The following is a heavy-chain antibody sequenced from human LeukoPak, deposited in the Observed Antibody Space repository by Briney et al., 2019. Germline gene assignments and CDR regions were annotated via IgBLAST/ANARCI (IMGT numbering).Heavy chain of an antibody. Sequence: ASVKVSCKASGYTFTSYGISWVRQAPGQGLEWMGWISAYNGNTNYAQKLQGRVTMTTDTSTSTAYMELRSLRSDDTAVYYCARDLRYSGYDWWYYFDYWGQGTLVTVSS. V-gene: IGHV1-18*01. CDR2: ISAYNGNT. J-gene: IGHJ4*02. CDR1: GYTFTSYG. D-gene: IGHD5-12*01. CDR3: ARDLRYSGYDWWYYFDY.